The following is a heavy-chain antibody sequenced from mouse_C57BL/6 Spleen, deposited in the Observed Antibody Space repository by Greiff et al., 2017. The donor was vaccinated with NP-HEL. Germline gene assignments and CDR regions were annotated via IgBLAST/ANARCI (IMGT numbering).Heavy chain of an antibody. CDR3: ARIEGSAY. V-gene: IGHV1-82*01. CDR1: GYAFSSSW. CDR2: IYPGDGDT. Sequence: VQLQQSGPELVKPGASVKISCKASGYAFSSSWMNWVKQRPGKGLEWIGRIYPGDGDTNYNGKFKGKATLTADKSSSTAYMQLSSLTSEDSAVYFCARIEGSAYWGQGTLVTVSA. J-gene: IGHJ3*01.